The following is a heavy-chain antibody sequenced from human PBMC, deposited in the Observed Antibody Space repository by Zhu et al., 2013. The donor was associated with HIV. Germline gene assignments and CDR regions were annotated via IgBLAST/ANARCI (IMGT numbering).Heavy chain of an antibody. J-gene: IGHJ6*02. D-gene: IGHD6-6*01. V-gene: IGHV1-69*06. CDR1: GGTFSSYA. Sequence: QVQLVQSGAEVKKPGSSVRVSCKASGGTFSSYAISWVRQAPGQGLEWMGGIIPIFGTANYAQKFQGRFTITADKSTNTAYMELSSLIFEDTAMYYCARGVIAAQYYGMDVWGQGTTVSVSS. CDR3: ARGVIAAQYYGMDV. CDR2: IIPIFGTA.